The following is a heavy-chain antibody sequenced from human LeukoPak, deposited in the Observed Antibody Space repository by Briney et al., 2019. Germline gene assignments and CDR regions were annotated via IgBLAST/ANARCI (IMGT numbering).Heavy chain of an antibody. V-gene: IGHV3-48*02. Sequence: GGSLRLSCEASGFTFSSYSMNWVRQAPGKGLEWVSYISSTGSTIYYADSVKGRFTISRDNAKNSLYLQMNSLRDEDTAVYYCARDLGVGAVHYDYWGQPALVTVSS. J-gene: IGHJ4*02. CDR1: GFTFSSYS. CDR2: ISSTGSTI. D-gene: IGHD3-16*01. CDR3: ARDLGVGAVHYDY.